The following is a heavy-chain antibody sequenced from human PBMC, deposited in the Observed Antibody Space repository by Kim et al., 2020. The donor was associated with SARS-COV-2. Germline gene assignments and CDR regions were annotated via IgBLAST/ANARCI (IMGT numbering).Heavy chain of an antibody. D-gene: IGHD6-13*01. J-gene: IGHJ4*02. CDR1: GFTFSSYG. CDR3: ANDTYSSSWYAFDY. V-gene: IGHV3-30*18. CDR2: ISYDGSNK. Sequence: GSLRLSCAASGFTFSSYGMHWVRQAPGKGLEWVAVISYDGSNKYYADSVKGRFTISRDNSKNTLYLHMNRLRAEDTAVYYCANDTYSSSWYAFDYWGQG.